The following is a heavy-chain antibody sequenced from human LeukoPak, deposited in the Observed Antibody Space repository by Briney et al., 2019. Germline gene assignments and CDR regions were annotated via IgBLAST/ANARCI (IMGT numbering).Heavy chain of an antibody. Sequence: TSETLSLTCTVSGGSISSNYWSCIRQPPGKGLEWIGYIYYSGSTNYNPSLKSRVTISVDTSKNQFSLKLSSVTAADTAVYYCARVRPYDALPGIWGQGTLVTVSS. CDR2: IYYSGST. D-gene: IGHD3-3*01. J-gene: IGHJ4*02. CDR1: GGSISSNY. CDR3: ARVRPYDALPGI. V-gene: IGHV4-59*08.